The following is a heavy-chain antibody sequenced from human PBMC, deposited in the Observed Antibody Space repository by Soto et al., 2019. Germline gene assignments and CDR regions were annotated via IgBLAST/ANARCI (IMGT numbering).Heavy chain of an antibody. CDR3: ATGITMIEFDY. D-gene: IGHD3-22*01. Sequence: PSETLSLTCAVYGGSFSGYYWSWIRQPPGKGLEWIGEINHSGSTNYNPSLKSRVTISVDTSKKQFSLRLRSVTAADTAVYDCATGITMIEFDYWGQGTLVTVSS. CDR1: GGSFSGYY. CDR2: INHSGST. V-gene: IGHV4-34*01. J-gene: IGHJ4*02.